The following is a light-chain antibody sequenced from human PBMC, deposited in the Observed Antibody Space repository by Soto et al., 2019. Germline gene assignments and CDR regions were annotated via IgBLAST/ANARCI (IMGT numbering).Light chain of an antibody. V-gene: IGKV3-20*01. CDR3: QQHGSSPLT. CDR1: QSVSSSY. CDR2: GAS. Sequence: EIVLTQSPGTLSLSAGERLTLSCRASQSVSSSYLAWYQQKPGQAPRLLVYGASSRATGIPDRFSGSGSGTDFTLTISRLEPEDFAVYYCQQHGSSPLTFGPGTKVNIK. J-gene: IGKJ3*01.